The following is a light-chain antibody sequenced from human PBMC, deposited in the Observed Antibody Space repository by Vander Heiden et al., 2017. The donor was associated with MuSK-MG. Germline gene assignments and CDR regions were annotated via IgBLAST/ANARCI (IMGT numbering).Light chain of an antibody. J-gene: IGLJ1*01. Sequence: QSALTQPASVSGSPGQSITISCTGTSSDVGGYNYGSWYQQHPGKAPKLMIYDVSNRPSGVSNRFSGSKSGNTASLTISGLQAEDEADYYCSSYTSSSTDVFGTGTKVTVL. CDR3: SSYTSSSTDV. CDR2: DVS. CDR1: SSDVGGYNY. V-gene: IGLV2-14*03.